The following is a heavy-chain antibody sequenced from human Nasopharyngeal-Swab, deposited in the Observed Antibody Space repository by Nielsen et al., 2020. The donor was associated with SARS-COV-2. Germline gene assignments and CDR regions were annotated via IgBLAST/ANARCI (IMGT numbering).Heavy chain of an antibody. Sequence: SETLSLTCAVYGGSFSGYYWSWIRQPPGKGLEWIGEINHSGSTNYNPSLKSRVTISVDTSENQFSLKLSSVTAADTAVYYCAIPYCSGGSCYLYYGMDVWGQGTTVTVSS. J-gene: IGHJ6*02. D-gene: IGHD2-15*01. CDR1: GGSFSGYY. CDR3: AIPYCSGGSCYLYYGMDV. CDR2: INHSGST. V-gene: IGHV4-34*01.